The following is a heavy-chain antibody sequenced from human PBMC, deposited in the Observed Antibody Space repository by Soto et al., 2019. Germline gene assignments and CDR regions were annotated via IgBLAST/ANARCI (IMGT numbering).Heavy chain of an antibody. CDR2: INPSGGST. D-gene: IGHD3-3*01. CDR1: GYTFTSYY. J-gene: IGHJ5*02. CDR3: ARDYDFWSGYSANWFDP. V-gene: IGHV1-46*01. Sequence: ASVKVSCKASGYTFTSYYMHWVRQAPGQGLEWMGIINPSGGSTSYAQKFQGRVTMTRDTSTSTVYMELSSLRSEDTAVYYCARDYDFWSGYSANWFDPWGQGTLVTVSS.